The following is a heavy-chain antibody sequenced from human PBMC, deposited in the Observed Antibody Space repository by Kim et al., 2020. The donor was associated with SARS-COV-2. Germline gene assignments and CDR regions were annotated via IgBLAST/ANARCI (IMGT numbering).Heavy chain of an antibody. CDR2: IKSKTDGGTT. J-gene: IGHJ1*01. CDR3: ASMRDSSGYYSSEYFQH. CDR1: GFTFSNAW. Sequence: GGSLRLSCAASGFTFSNAWMSWVRQAPGKGLEWVGRIKSKTDGGTTDYAAPVKGRFTISRDDSKNTLYLQMNSLKTEDTAVYYCASMRDSSGYYSSEYFQHWGQGTLVTVSS. D-gene: IGHD3-22*01. V-gene: IGHV3-15*01.